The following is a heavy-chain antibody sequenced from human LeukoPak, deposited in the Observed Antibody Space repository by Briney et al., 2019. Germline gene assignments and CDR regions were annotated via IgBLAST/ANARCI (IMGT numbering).Heavy chain of an antibody. Sequence: ASVKVSCKTSGGTFSSYAISWVRQAPGQGLEWMGGIIPIFGTANYAQKFQGRVTITADESTSTAYMELSSLRSEDTAVYYCTRAVAGQSFDYWGQGTLVTVSS. CDR1: GGTFSSYA. V-gene: IGHV1-69*01. J-gene: IGHJ4*02. CDR3: TRAVAGQSFDY. CDR2: IIPIFGTA.